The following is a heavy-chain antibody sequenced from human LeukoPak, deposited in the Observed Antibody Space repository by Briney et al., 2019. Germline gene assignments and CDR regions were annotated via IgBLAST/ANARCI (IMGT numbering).Heavy chain of an antibody. J-gene: IGHJ5*02. V-gene: IGHV3-15*01. CDR1: GFTFSNAW. Sequence: GGSLRLSCAASGFTFSNAWMSWVRQAPGKGLEWVGRIKSKTDGGTTDYAAPVKGRFTISRDDSKNTLYLQMNSLKTEDTAVYYCTTDPPTHYDSSGYYYPLGAWGQGTLVTVSS. CDR3: TTDPPTHYDSSGYYYPLGA. D-gene: IGHD3-22*01. CDR2: IKSKTDGGTT.